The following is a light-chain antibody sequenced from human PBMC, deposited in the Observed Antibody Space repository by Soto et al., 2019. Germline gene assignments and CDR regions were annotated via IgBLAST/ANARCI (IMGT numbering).Light chain of an antibody. CDR1: SSNIGAGRD. V-gene: IGLV1-40*01. Sequence: QSVLTQPPSVSGAPGQRVTISRTGSSSNIGAGRDVHWYQQLPGTAPRLLIYGNNNRPSGVPDRFSASKSGTSASLAITGLQAEDEADFYCQSFDSTLSAYVFGTGTRSPS. CDR2: GNN. CDR3: QSFDSTLSAYV. J-gene: IGLJ1*01.